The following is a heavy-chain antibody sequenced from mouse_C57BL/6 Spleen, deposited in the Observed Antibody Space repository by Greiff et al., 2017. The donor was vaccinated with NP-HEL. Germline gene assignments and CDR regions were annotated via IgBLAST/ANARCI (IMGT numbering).Heavy chain of an antibody. D-gene: IGHD2-2*01. Sequence: EVKLVESGGGLVKPGGSLKLSCAASGFTFSDYGMHWVRQAPEKGLEWVAYISSGSSTIYYADTVKGRFTISRDNAKNTLFLQMTSLRSEDTAMYYCARYYGYAYYFDYWGQGTTLTVSS. J-gene: IGHJ2*01. V-gene: IGHV5-17*01. CDR2: ISSGSSTI. CDR1: GFTFSDYG. CDR3: ARYYGYAYYFDY.